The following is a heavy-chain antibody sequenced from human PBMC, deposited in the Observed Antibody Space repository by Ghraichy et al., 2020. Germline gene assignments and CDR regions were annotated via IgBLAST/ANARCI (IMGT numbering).Heavy chain of an antibody. Sequence: SENRSLTCAVYGGSFSGYYWSWIRQPPGKGLEWIGEINHSGSTNYNPSLKSRVTISVDTSKNQFSLKLSPLTAADTAVYYCARAGYYDSSGYYYRPLKHNDAFDIWGQGTMVTVAS. V-gene: IGHV4-34*01. J-gene: IGHJ3*02. CDR2: INHSGST. CDR1: GGSFSGYY. D-gene: IGHD3-22*01. CDR3: ARAGYYDSSGYYYRPLKHNDAFDI.